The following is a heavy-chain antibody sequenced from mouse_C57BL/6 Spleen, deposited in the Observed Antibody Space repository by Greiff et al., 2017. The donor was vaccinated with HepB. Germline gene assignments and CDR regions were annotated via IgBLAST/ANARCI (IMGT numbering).Heavy chain of an antibody. D-gene: IGHD2-3*01. CDR2: IDPSDSET. CDR1: GYTFTSYW. J-gene: IGHJ4*01. Sequence: VQLQQPGAELVRPGSSVKLSCKASGYTFTSYWMHWVKQRPIQGLEWIGNIDPSDSETHYNQKFKDKATLTVDKSSSTAYMQLSSLTSEDSAVYYCARNDGYYPDYWGQGTSVTVSS. V-gene: IGHV1-52*01. CDR3: ARNDGYYPDY.